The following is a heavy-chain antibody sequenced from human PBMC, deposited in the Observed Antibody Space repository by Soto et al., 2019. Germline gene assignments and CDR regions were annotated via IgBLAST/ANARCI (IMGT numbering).Heavy chain of an antibody. CDR2: IYYSGST. CDR1: GGSVSSFRYY. J-gene: IGHJ4*02. CDR3: ARETREGDSRTYYFDY. Sequence: LTGSVYGGSVSSFRYYLSWIRQPPGKGLEWIGYIYYSGSTNYNPSLKSRVTISVDTSKNQFSLKLSSVTAADTAVYYCARETREGDSRTYYFDYWGQGTLVTVSS. D-gene: IGHD2-21*02. V-gene: IGHV4-61*01.